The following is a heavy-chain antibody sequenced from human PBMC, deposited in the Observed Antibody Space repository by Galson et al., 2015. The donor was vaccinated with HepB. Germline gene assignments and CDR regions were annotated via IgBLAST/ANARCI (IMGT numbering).Heavy chain of an antibody. Sequence: CAISGDSVSSSAAWNWIRQSPSRGLEWLGRTYYKSKWSNDYAVSVKSRITINPDTSKNQFSLQLNSVTPVDTAVYYCAYSKPYSSGWYHYYYGMDVWGQGTTVTVSS. CDR3: AYSKPYSSGWYHYYYGMDV. CDR1: GDSVSSSAA. D-gene: IGHD6-19*01. J-gene: IGHJ6*02. V-gene: IGHV6-1*01. CDR2: TYYKSKWSN.